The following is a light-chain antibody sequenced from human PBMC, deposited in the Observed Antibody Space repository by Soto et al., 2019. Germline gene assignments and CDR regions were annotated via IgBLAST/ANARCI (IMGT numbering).Light chain of an antibody. V-gene: IGKV1D-12*01. CDR1: QAIGSY. CDR3: QQGSSFPLT. CDR2: VAS. J-gene: IGKJ4*01. Sequence: DIQMTQYPSSVSASVGDRVTITCRASQAIGSYLAWYQQTPGKAPKLLIYVASSLQSGVTSRFSGSGSGTDFTLTISSLQPEDSATYYCQQGSSFPLTFGGGTKVEIK.